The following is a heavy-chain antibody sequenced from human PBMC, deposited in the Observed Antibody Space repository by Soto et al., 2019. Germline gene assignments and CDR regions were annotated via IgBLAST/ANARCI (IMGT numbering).Heavy chain of an antibody. J-gene: IGHJ3*02. CDR2: IYNSGST. CDR1: GGPISSGGYC. Sequence: PSETLSLTCTVSGGPISSGGYCWSWIRQHPGKGLEWIGYIYNSGSTYYNPSLKSRVTISVDTSKNQSSLKLNSVTAADTAVYYCARNPGVVFDSWGQGTKVTVSS. D-gene: IGHD3-10*01. CDR3: ARNPGVVFDS. V-gene: IGHV4-31*03.